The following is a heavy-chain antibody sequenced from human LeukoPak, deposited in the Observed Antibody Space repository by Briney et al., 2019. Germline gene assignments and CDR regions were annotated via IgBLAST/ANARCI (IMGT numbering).Heavy chain of an antibody. D-gene: IGHD2-21*02. CDR1: GFTFSSYW. J-gene: IGHJ4*02. CDR2: IKTDGSIT. CDR3: ARDGDAPMTDFDY. Sequence: PGGSLRLSCAASGFTFSSYWMCWVRQDPGKGLAWGSCIKTDGSITAYAGSVKGRFTISRDNAKNTLYLQMNSLRADDTAVYYCARDGDAPMTDFDYWGQGTLVTVSS. V-gene: IGHV3-74*01.